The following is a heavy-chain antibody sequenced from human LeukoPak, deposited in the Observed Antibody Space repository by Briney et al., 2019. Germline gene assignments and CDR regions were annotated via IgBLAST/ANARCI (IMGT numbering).Heavy chain of an antibody. D-gene: IGHD2-2*01. CDR3: AREGAYCSSTSCRKKAWFDP. J-gene: IGHJ5*02. CDR1: GGSISSGGYY. V-gene: IGHV4-31*03. Sequence: SQTLSLTCTVSGGSISSGGYYWSWIRQHPGKGLEWIGYIYYSGSTYYNPSLKSRVTISVDTSKNQFSLKLSSATAADTAVYYCAREGAYCSSTSCRKKAWFDPWGQGTLVTVSS. CDR2: IYYSGST.